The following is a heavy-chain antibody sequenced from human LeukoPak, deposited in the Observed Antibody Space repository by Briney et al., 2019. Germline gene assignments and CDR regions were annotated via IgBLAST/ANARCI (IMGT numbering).Heavy chain of an antibody. CDR2: FSTSSGSI. CDR1: GFTFSSFS. J-gene: IGHJ4*02. CDR3: ARDKDFGFDY. D-gene: IGHD3-10*01. Sequence: GGSLRLSCAASGFTFSSFSMNWVRQAPGKGLEWVSYFSTSSGSISYADSVKGRFTISRDDAKNSLYLQMNSLGDEDTAVYYCARDKDFGFDYWGQGTLVTVSS. V-gene: IGHV3-48*02.